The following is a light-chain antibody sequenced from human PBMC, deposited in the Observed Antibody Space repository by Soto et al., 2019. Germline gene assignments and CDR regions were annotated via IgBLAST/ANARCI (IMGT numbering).Light chain of an antibody. CDR1: QSVSSN. CDR3: QQYGRSIT. CDR2: GAS. Sequence: EILITQSPATLSVSPGERGTLSCRASQSVSSNLAWYQQKPGQAPRLLIYGASSRATGIPDRLSGSGSGTDFTLPIRRLEPEDFAVYYCQQYGRSITFGQGTRLEIK. V-gene: IGKV3-20*01. J-gene: IGKJ5*01.